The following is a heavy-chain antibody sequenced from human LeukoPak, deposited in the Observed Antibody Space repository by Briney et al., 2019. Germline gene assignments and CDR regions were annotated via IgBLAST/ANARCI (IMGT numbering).Heavy chain of an antibody. CDR1: GITVSTNY. V-gene: IGHV3-21*01. CDR2: MSSSGSYI. D-gene: IGHD3-3*01. Sequence: GGSLRLSCAASGITVSTNYMSWVRQAPGKGLEWVSSMSSSGSYIHYADSVKGRFTISRDIGKKSLYLQMNSLRAEDTAVYFCARTDDFWSGYSDYWGQGTLVTVSS. CDR3: ARTDDFWSGYSDY. J-gene: IGHJ4*02.